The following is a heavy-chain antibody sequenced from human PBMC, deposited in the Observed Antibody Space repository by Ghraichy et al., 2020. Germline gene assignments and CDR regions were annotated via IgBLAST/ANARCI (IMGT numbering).Heavy chain of an antibody. D-gene: IGHD3-3*01. CDR2: IYYSGST. CDR3: ARRLIPIFGVVIISRDAFDI. V-gene: IGHV4-39*01. J-gene: IGHJ3*02. CDR1: GGSISSSSYY. Sequence: SETLSLTCTVSGGSISSSSYYWGWIRQPPGKGLEWIGSIYYSGSTYYNPSLKSRVTISVDTSKNQFSLKLSSVTAADTAVYYCARRLIPIFGVVIISRDAFDIWGQGTMVTVSS.